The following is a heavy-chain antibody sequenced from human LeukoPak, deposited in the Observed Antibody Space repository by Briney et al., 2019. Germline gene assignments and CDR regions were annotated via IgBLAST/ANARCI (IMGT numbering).Heavy chain of an antibody. Sequence: PGGSLRLSCAASGFTFSSYAMSWVRQAPGKGLVWVSRINGDGSSTTYADSVRGRFTISRDNAKNTLYLQMNSLRDEDTAVYYCARVGGYNSYFDYWGQGSLVTVSS. CDR3: ARVGGYNSYFDY. CDR2: INGDGSST. CDR1: GFTFSSYA. D-gene: IGHD5-24*01. J-gene: IGHJ4*02. V-gene: IGHV3-74*03.